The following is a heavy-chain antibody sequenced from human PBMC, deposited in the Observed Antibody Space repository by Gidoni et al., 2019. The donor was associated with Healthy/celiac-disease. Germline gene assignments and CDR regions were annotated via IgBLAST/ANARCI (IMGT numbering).Heavy chain of an antibody. D-gene: IGHD3-3*01. CDR3: AKVGLYSGYDFWSGYHEREWYFDL. J-gene: IGHJ2*01. Sequence: EVQLLESGGGLVQPGGSLRLSCASSGFTFSSYAMSWVRQGPGKGLEWVSAISGSGGSTYYADSVKGRLTISRDNSKNTLYLQRNSLRAEDTAVYYCAKVGLYSGYDFWSGYHEREWYFDLWGRGTLVTVSS. CDR2: ISGSGGST. V-gene: IGHV3-23*01. CDR1: GFTFSSYA.